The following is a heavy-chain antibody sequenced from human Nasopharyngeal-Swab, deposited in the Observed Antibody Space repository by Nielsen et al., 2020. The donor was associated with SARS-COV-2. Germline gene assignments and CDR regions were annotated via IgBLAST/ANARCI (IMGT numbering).Heavy chain of an antibody. V-gene: IGHV3-48*01. Sequence: GGSLRLSCAASGFAFIDYSMDWVRQAPGKGLEWASYITSSSSTRYYADSVKGRFTISRDNSKNTLYLQMNSLRAEDTAVYYCARDGTGERGEMYGMDVWGQGTTVTVSS. CDR1: GFAFIDYS. J-gene: IGHJ6*02. D-gene: IGHD7-27*01. CDR3: ARDGTGERGEMYGMDV. CDR2: ITSSSSTR.